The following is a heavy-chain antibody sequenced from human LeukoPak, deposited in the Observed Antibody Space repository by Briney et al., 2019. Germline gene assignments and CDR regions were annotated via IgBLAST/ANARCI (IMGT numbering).Heavy chain of an antibody. CDR1: GFTFNNYA. V-gene: IGHV3-23*01. CDR2: ISGGGETT. CDR3: ARDYADYVGYFFFDY. D-gene: IGHD4-17*01. J-gene: IGHJ4*02. Sequence: GGSLRLSCAASGFTFNNYAMNWVRQAPGKGLEWVSSISGGGETTYYADSAKGRFTISRDNYQNTLYLQMNSLRAEDTAVYYCARDYADYVGYFFFDYWGQGTLVTVSS.